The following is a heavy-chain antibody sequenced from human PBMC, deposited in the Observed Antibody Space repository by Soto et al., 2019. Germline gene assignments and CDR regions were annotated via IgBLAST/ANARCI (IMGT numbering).Heavy chain of an antibody. V-gene: IGHV3-23*01. D-gene: IGHD3-3*01. CDR1: GFTFSSYA. Sequence: GSLRLACAASGFTFSSYAMSWVRQAPGKGLEWVSGISGSGGSTYYADSVKGRFTISRDNSKNTLYLQMNSLRAEDTAVYYCAHDGFTIFGVVLKSFDYWGQGTLVTVSS. CDR2: ISGSGGST. CDR3: AHDGFTIFGVVLKSFDY. J-gene: IGHJ4*02.